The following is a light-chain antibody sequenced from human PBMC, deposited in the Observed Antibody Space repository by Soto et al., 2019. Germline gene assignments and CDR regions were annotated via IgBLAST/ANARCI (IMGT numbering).Light chain of an antibody. CDR2: EVS. V-gene: IGLV2-23*02. CDR3: CSSAARTTSRV. Sequence: QSALTQPASVSGSPGQSITISCSATRSDVGSYDLVSWYQQHPGKAPKLMIYEVSKRPSGVSNRFSGSKSGNTASLTISGLQAEDEAEYYCCSSAARTTSRVFGIGTKVTVL. J-gene: IGLJ1*01. CDR1: RSDVGSYDL.